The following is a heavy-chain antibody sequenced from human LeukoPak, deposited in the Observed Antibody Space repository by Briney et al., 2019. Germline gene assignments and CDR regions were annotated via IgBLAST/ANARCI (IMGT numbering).Heavy chain of an antibody. CDR2: ISWNSGSI. CDR3: ARVAAPTYSGSYYAVVVYFDY. J-gene: IGHJ4*02. CDR1: GFTFDDYA. V-gene: IGHV3-9*01. Sequence: GGSLRLSCAASGFTFDDYAMHWVRQAPGKGLEWVSGISWNSGSIGYADSVKGRFTISRDNAKNSLYLQMNSLRAEDTAVYYCARVAAPTYSGSYYAVVVYFDYWGQGTLVTVSS. D-gene: IGHD1-26*01.